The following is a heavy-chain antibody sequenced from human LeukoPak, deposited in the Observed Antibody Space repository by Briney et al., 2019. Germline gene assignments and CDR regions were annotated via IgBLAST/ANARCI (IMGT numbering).Heavy chain of an antibody. CDR2: IIPILGIA. Sequence: SVKVSCKASGGTFSSYAISWVRQAPGQGLEWMGRIIPILGIANYAQKFQGRVTITADKSTSTAYMELSGLRSEDTAVYYCARTPNYYSSSWYYFDYWGQGTLVTVSS. V-gene: IGHV1-69*04. J-gene: IGHJ4*02. CDR3: ARTPNYYSSSWYYFDY. D-gene: IGHD6-13*01. CDR1: GGTFSSYA.